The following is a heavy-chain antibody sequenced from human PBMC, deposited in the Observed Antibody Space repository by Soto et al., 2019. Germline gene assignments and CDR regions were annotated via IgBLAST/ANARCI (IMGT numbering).Heavy chain of an antibody. CDR3: ASGPANYYDSIGYYGRAFDI. J-gene: IGHJ3*02. V-gene: IGHV4-31*03. Sequence: SETLSLTCTVSGGSISSGGYYWSWSRQHPGQGLEWIGYIDYSGITYYNPSLRSRLTLSEDTSKDQFSLMLGSVTAADTDVYYCASGPANYYDSIGYYGRAFDIWGQGTRSPSPQ. D-gene: IGHD3-22*01. CDR1: GGSISSGGYY. CDR2: IDYSGIT.